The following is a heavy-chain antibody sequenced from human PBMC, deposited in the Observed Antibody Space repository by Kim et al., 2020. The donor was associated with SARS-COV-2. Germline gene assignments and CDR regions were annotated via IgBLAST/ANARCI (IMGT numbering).Heavy chain of an antibody. CDR2: IRSKAYGGTT. Sequence: GGSLRLSCTASGFTFGDYAMSWFRQAPGKGLEWVGFIRSKAYGGTTEYAASVKGRFTISRDDSKSIAYLQMNSLKTEDTAVYYCTRDPTYQEYCGGDCYHPYFDYRGQGTLVTVSS. J-gene: IGHJ4*02. V-gene: IGHV3-49*03. CDR3: TRDPTYQEYCGGDCYHPYFDY. CDR1: GFTFGDYA. D-gene: IGHD2-21*02.